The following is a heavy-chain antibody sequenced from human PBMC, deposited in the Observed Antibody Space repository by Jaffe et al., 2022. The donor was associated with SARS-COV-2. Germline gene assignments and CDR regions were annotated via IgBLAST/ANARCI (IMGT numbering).Heavy chain of an antibody. CDR3: ARGRSGITPPFDF. V-gene: IGHV4-59*01. D-gene: IGHD1-26*01. CDR1: GGSFSNYY. CDR2: MYYSGST. Sequence: QVQLQESAPGLVKPSETLSLTCAVSGGSFSNYYWCWIRQPPGKGLEWIGYMYYSGSTNYNPSLKSRVTMSIDTSKNQFSLKLSSVTAADTAVYYCARGRSGITPPFDFWGQGTLVTVSS. J-gene: IGHJ4*02.